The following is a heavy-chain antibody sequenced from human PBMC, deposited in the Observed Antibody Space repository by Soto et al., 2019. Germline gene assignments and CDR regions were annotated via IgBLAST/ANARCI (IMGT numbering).Heavy chain of an antibody. D-gene: IGHD3-22*01. V-gene: IGHV1-8*01. Sequence: ASVKVSCKASGYTFTSYDINWVRQATGQGLEWMGWMNPNSGNTGYAQKFQGRVTMTRNTSISTAYMELSSLRSEDTAVYYCARDDRAAGYMDVWGKGTTVTVSS. CDR2: MNPNSGNT. CDR1: GYTFTSYD. CDR3: ARDDRAAGYMDV. J-gene: IGHJ6*03.